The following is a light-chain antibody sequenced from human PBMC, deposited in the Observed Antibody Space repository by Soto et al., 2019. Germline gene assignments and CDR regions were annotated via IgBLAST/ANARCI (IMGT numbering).Light chain of an antibody. CDR1: QTVTTNY. J-gene: IGKJ2*01. CDR2: GAS. CDR3: QQYGSSVVT. V-gene: IGKV3-20*01. Sequence: ETVLTQSPGTLSLSPGETATLSCRASQTVTTNYLAWYQQKPDQAPRLLIYGASSRATGIPDRFSGSGSGTDFTLTISRLEPEDFAVYYCQQYGSSVVTFGQGTKVDIK.